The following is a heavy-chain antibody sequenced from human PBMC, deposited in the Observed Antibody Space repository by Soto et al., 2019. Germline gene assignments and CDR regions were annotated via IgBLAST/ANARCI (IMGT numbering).Heavy chain of an antibody. CDR3: ARVRRSITDRRQDYYYYYMEV. CDR2: IYYSGST. CDR1: GGSISSGGYY. J-gene: IGHJ6*03. Sequence: QVQLQESGPGLVKPSQTLSPTCTVSGGSISSGGYYWSWIRQHPGKGLEWIGYIYYSGSTYYNPYLKSRVTISVDPSKNQFSLKLSSVTAADTAVYYCARVRRSITDRRQDYYYYYMEVWGKGTTVTVSS. D-gene: IGHD6-6*01. V-gene: IGHV4-31*03.